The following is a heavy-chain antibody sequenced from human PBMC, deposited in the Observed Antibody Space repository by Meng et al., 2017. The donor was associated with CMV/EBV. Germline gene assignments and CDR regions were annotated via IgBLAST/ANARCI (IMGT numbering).Heavy chain of an antibody. CDR1: GYTFTSDG. CDR3: ARESGSVGDY. CDR2: INPSGGST. V-gene: IGHV1-46*01. Sequence: QVRLVEIGADGTQPRASVKGSCKAAGYTFTSDGISWVRQAPGQGLEGMGIINPSGGSTSYAQKFQGRVTMTRDTSTSTVYMELSSLRSEDTAVYYCARESGSVGDYWGQGTLVTVSS. D-gene: IGHD1-26*01. J-gene: IGHJ4*02.